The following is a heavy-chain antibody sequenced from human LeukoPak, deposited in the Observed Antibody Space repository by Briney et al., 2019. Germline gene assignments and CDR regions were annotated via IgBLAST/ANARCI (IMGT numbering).Heavy chain of an antibody. CDR3: ARAAQAYCGGDCYYNWLDP. V-gene: IGHV3-33*01. CDR1: GFTFSSYG. D-gene: IGHD2-21*02. Sequence: GGSLRLSCAASGFTFSSYGMHWVRQAPGKGLEWVAVIWYNGSNKYYADSVKGRFTISRDNSKNTLYLQMNSLRAEDTAVYYCARAAQAYCGGDCYYNWLDPWGQGTLVTVSS. J-gene: IGHJ5*02. CDR2: IWYNGSNK.